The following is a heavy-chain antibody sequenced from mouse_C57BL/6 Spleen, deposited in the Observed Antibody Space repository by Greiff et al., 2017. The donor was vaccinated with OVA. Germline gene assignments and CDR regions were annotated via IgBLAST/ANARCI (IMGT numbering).Heavy chain of an antibody. V-gene: IGHV10-3*01. J-gene: IGHJ1*03. CDR3: VRDAHYYGSSSHWYFDV. CDR1: GFTFNTYA. CDR2: IRSKSSNYAT. D-gene: IGHD1-1*01. Sequence: EVMLVESGGGLVQPKGSLKLSCAASGFTFNTYAMHWVRQAPGKGLEWVARIRSKSSNYATYYADSVKDRFTISRDDSQSMLYLQMNNLKTEDTAMYYCVRDAHYYGSSSHWYFDVWGTGTTVTVSS.